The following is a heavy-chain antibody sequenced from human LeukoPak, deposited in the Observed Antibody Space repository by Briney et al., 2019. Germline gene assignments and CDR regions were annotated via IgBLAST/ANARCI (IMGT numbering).Heavy chain of an antibody. V-gene: IGHV1-46*01. CDR3: ARVGYSSPYYYYYGMDV. J-gene: IGHJ6*02. D-gene: IGHD6-19*01. CDR1: GYTFTGYY. CDR2: INPSGGST. Sequence: ASVKVSCKASGYTFTGYYMHWVRQAPGQGLEWMGIINPSGGSTSYAQKFQGRVTMTRDTSTSTVYMELSSLRSEDTAVYYCARVGYSSPYYYYYGMDVWGQGTTVTVSS.